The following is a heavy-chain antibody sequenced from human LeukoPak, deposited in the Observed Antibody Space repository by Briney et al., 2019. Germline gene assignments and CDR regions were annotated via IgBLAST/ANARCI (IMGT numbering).Heavy chain of an antibody. CDR1: GVSVSTTSYY. J-gene: IGHJ4*02. CDR2: IHYSGST. CDR3: ARGGSSSSWPFYY. D-gene: IGHD6-13*01. Sequence: SETLSLTCTVSGVSVSTTSYYWSWIRQPPGKELEWIGYIHYSGSTNYNPSLKSRVTMSVDTSKNQFSLKLTSVTAADTAVYYCARGGSSSSWPFYYWGQGTLVTVSS. V-gene: IGHV4-61*01.